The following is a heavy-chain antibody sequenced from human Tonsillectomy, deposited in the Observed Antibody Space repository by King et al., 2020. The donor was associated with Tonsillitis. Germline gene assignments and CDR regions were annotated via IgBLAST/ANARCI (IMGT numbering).Heavy chain of an antibody. CDR2: ISYDGRNE. V-gene: IGHV3-30*04. CDR1: GFTFDNYA. CDR3: AKDGNYYGDYVLAGYYFDF. J-gene: IGHJ4*02. Sequence: VQLVESGGGVVQPGRSLRLSCAASGFTFDNYALHWVRQAPGKGLEWVAGISYDGRNEYYVESVKGRFTISRDDAMTTLYLQMNSLRAEDTAMYYCAKDGNYYGDYVLAGYYFDFCGQGTLVTVSS. D-gene: IGHD4-17*01.